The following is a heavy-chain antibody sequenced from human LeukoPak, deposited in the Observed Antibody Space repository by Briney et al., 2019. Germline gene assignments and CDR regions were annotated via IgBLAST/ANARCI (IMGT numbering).Heavy chain of an antibody. CDR2: ISGSGGST. CDR1: GFTFSSYA. CDR3: AKSNVVVPAATDY. Sequence: GGSLRLSCAASGFTFSSYAMSWARQAPGKGLEWVSAISGSGGSTYYADSVKGRFTISRDNSKNTLYLQMNSLRAEDTAVYYCAKSNVVVPAATDYWGQGTLVTVSS. D-gene: IGHD2-2*01. J-gene: IGHJ4*02. V-gene: IGHV3-23*01.